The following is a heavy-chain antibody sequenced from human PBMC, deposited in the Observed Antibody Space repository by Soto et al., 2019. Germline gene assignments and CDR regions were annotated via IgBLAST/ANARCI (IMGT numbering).Heavy chain of an antibody. CDR1: GFTFSSYG. CDR2: IWYDGSNK. Sequence: QVQLVESGGGVVQHGRSLRVSCAASGFTFSSYGMHWVRQAPGKGLEWVAVIWYDGSNKYYADSVKGRFTISRDNSKYTLYLQMNSLRAEDTAVYYCARDYYESSGYYPFDYWGQGTLVTVSS. V-gene: IGHV3-33*01. CDR3: ARDYYESSGYYPFDY. D-gene: IGHD3-22*01. J-gene: IGHJ4*02.